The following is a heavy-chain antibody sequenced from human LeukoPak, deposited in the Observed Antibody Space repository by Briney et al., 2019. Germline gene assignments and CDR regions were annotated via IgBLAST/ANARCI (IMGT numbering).Heavy chain of an antibody. V-gene: IGHV3-7*01. CDR2: IKQDGSEK. CDR3: ARGVLRYFDSGFGY. Sequence: GGSLRLSCAASGFTFNSYWMSWVRQAPGKGLEWVANIKQDGSEKYYVDSVKGRFTISRDNAKNSLYLQMNSLRAEDTVVYYCARGVLRYFDSGFGYWGQGTLVTVSS. CDR1: GFTFNSYW. D-gene: IGHD3-9*01. J-gene: IGHJ4*02.